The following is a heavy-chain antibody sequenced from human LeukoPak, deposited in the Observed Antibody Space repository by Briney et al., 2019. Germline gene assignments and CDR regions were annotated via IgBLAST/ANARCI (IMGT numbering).Heavy chain of an antibody. Sequence: GGSLRLSCAVSGFTFSNFWMGWVRQAPGKGLEWVAHIKGDGRGKYYVASVKGRFTISRDNAKNSLYLQMNSLRAEDTAVYYCARELLVRPRYYFDYWGQGTLVTVSS. D-gene: IGHD6-13*01. CDR1: GFTFSNFW. CDR3: ARELLVRPRYYFDY. V-gene: IGHV3-7*01. J-gene: IGHJ4*02. CDR2: IKGDGRGK.